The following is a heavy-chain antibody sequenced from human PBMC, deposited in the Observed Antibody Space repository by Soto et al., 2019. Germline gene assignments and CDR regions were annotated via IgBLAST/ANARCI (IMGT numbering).Heavy chain of an antibody. CDR2: ISYDGSNK. CDR1: GFTFSSYG. V-gene: IGHV3-30*18. D-gene: IGHD3-16*01. J-gene: IGHJ3*02. Sequence: PGGSLRLSCAASGFTFSSYGMHWVRQAPGKGLEWVAVISYDGSNKYYADSVKGRFTISRDNSKNTLYLQMNSLRAEDTAVYYCAKAWGGVNSVSAAFDIWGQGTMVTVS. CDR3: AKAWGGVNSVSAAFDI.